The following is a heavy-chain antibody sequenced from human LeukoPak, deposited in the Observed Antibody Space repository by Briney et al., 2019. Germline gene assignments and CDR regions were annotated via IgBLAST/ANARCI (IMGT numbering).Heavy chain of an antibody. J-gene: IGHJ4*02. V-gene: IGHV3-11*01. CDR2: ITNSGSTI. Sequence: GGSLRLSCAASGFTFSDYYMSWIRQAPGKGLEWVSYITNSGSTIYYADSVKGRFTISRDNSKNTLYLQMNSLRAEDTAVYYCARGAWGYSSSWYLVDYWGQGTLVTVSS. CDR1: GFTFSDYY. CDR3: ARGAWGYSSSWYLVDY. D-gene: IGHD6-13*01.